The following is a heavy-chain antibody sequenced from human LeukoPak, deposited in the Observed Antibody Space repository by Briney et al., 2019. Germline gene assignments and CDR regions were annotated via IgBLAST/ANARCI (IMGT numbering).Heavy chain of an antibody. CDR3: ARVKLGNWNCLDP. CDR2: IIPIFGTA. D-gene: IGHD1-1*01. J-gene: IGHJ5*02. CDR1: GGTFSSYA. V-gene: IGHV1-69*05. Sequence: ASVKVSCKASGGTFSSYAISWVRQAPGQGLEWMGGIIPIFGTANYAQKFQGRVTITTDESTSTAYMELSSLRSEDTAVYYCARVKLGNWNCLDPWGQGTLVTVSS.